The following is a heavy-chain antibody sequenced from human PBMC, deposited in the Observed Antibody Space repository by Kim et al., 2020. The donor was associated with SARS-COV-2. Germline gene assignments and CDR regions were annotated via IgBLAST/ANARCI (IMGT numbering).Heavy chain of an antibody. D-gene: IGHD1-26*01. CDR3: AKYLVGAHVLFPYYFDY. J-gene: IGHJ4*02. CDR2: IKQDGSEK. CDR1: GFTFSSYW. Sequence: GGSLRLSCAASGFTFSSYWMSWVRQAPGKGLEWVANIKQDGSEKYYVDSVKGRFTISRDNAKNSLYLQMNSLRAEDTAVYYCAKYLVGAHVLFPYYFDYWGQGTLVTVSS. V-gene: IGHV3-7*01.